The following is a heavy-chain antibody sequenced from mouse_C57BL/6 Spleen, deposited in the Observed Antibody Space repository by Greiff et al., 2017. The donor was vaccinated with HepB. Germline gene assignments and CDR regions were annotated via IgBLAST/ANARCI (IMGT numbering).Heavy chain of an antibody. J-gene: IGHJ4*01. D-gene: IGHD1-1*01. CDR1: GYAFSSYW. CDR3: AREGDYGSSYSYAMDY. Sequence: VQLQQSGAELVKPGASVKISCKASGYAFSSYWMNWVKQRPGKGLEWIGQIYPGDGDTNYNGTFKGKATLTADKSSSTAYMQLSSLTSEDSAVYFCAREGDYGSSYSYAMDYWGQGTSVTVSS. V-gene: IGHV1-80*01. CDR2: IYPGDGDT.